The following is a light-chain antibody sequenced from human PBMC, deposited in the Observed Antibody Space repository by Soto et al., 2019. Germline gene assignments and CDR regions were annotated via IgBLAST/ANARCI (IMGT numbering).Light chain of an antibody. V-gene: IGLV2-18*02. J-gene: IGLJ2*01. CDR2: EVS. CDR1: SSDVGGYNY. Sequence: QSALTQPPSASGSPGQSVTISCTGTSSDVGGYNYVSWYQQHPGKAPKLMIYEVSNRPSGVPDRFSGSKSGNTASLTISGLQAEDEADYYCSSYTSSSTSVVFGGGTKLTVL. CDR3: SSYTSSSTSVV.